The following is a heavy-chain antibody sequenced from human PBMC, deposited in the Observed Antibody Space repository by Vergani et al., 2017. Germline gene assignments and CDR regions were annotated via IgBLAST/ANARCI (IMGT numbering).Heavy chain of an antibody. V-gene: IGHV3-30*02. D-gene: IGHD2-15*01. CDR2: IRSDESRR. CDR3: AKEGGGYCSGGTCYPEY. Sequence: QVQLVESGGGVVQFGGSLRLSCAASGFTFNSYGMHWVRQAPGKGLEWVASIRSDESRRYYGDSMEGPFTISRDNSKNTLYLQMKSLRPEDTAVYYCAKEGGGYCSGGTCYPEYWGQGTLVIVSS. CDR1: GFTFNSYG. J-gene: IGHJ4*02.